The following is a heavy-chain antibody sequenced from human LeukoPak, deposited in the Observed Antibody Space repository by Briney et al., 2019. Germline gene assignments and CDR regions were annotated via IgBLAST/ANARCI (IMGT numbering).Heavy chain of an antibody. J-gene: IGHJ4*02. Sequence: GRSLRLSCAASGFTFSTYGMHWVRQTPGKGLEWVAVIWSDGSDKYYADSVKGRFTISRDNSKNTLFLQMISLRVEDTSVYYCARGSGRTSDFDYWGQGTLVTVSS. CDR2: IWSDGSDK. CDR1: GFTFSTYG. V-gene: IGHV3-33*01. D-gene: IGHD1-26*01. CDR3: ARGSGRTSDFDY.